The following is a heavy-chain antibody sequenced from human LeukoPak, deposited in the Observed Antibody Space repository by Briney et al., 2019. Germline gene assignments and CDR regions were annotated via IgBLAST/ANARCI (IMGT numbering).Heavy chain of an antibody. CDR1: GGAISSHY. Sequence: SETLSLTCTVSGGAISSHYWSWIRQPPGKGLEWIGYIYYSGSTNYNPSLKSRGTISVDTSKNQFSLKLSSVTAADTAVYYCASFFYDFWTGYFDYWGQGTLVTVSS. V-gene: IGHV4-59*11. J-gene: IGHJ4*02. CDR3: ASFFYDFWTGYFDY. CDR2: IYYSGST. D-gene: IGHD3-3*01.